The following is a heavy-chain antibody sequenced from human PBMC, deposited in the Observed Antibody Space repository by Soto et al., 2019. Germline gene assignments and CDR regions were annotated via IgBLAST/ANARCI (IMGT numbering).Heavy chain of an antibody. CDR2: ISGSGGST. V-gene: IGHV3-23*01. J-gene: IGHJ4*02. Sequence: GGSLRLSCAASGFTFSSYAMSWVRQAPGKGLEWVSAISGSGGSTYYADSVKGRFTISRDNSKNTLYLQMSSLRAEDTAVYYCAKDPRGHGRYFDYWGQGTLVTVSS. CDR1: GFTFSSYA. D-gene: IGHD3-16*01. CDR3: AKDPRGHGRYFDY.